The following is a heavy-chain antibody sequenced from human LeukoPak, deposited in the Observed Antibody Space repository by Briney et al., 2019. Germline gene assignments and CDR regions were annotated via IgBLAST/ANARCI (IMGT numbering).Heavy chain of an antibody. D-gene: IGHD3-10*01. CDR3: ARVSPYYYGSGSPLPYYYYYMDV. CDR1: GGTFSSYA. J-gene: IGHJ6*03. V-gene: IGHV1-69*05. CDR2: IIPIFGTA. Sequence: SVKVSCKASGGTFSSYAISWVRQAPGQGLEWMGGIIPIFGTANYAQKFQGRVTITTDESTSTAYMELSSLRSEDTAVYYCARVSPYYYGSGSPLPYYYYYMDVWGKGTTDTVSS.